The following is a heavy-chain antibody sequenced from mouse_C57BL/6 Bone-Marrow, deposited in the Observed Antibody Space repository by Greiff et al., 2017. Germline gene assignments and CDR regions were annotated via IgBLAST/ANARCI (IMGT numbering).Heavy chain of an antibody. Sequence: EVMLVESGEGLVKPGGSLKLSCAASGFTFSSYAMSWVRQTPEKRLEWVAYISSGGDYIYYADTVKGRFTISRDNARNTLYLQMSSLKSEDTAMYYCTRDGITTVLATRYFDVWGTGTTVTVSS. CDR3: TRDGITTVLATRYFDV. J-gene: IGHJ1*03. CDR1: GFTFSSYA. D-gene: IGHD1-1*01. CDR2: ISSGGDYI. V-gene: IGHV5-9-1*02.